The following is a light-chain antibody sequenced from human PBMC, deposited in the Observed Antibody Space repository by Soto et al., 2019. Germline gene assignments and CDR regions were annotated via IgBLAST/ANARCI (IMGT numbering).Light chain of an antibody. CDR1: STDVGGYNY. Sequence: QSALTQPASVSGSPGQSVTITCTGSSTDVGGYNYVSWYQQHPGKAPKVIIYEVRNRTSGISDRFSGSKSGNTASLTISGLQAEDEADYFCISYTTTRIPMLFGGGTKVTVL. CDR2: EVR. J-gene: IGLJ2*01. V-gene: IGLV2-14*01. CDR3: ISYTTTRIPML.